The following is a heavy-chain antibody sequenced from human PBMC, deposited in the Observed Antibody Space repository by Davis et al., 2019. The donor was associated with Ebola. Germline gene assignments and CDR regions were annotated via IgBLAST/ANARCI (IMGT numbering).Heavy chain of an antibody. CDR1: GFTFSSYA. D-gene: IGHD1-26*01. CDR2: ISGSGGST. CDR3: AKLPWASVPDYFDY. J-gene: IGHJ4*02. V-gene: IGHV3-23*01. Sequence: GESLKISCAASGFTFSSYAMSWVRQAPGKGLEWVSGISGSGGSTYYADSVKGRFTISRDNSKNTLYLQMTSLRAEDAAIYYCAKLPWASVPDYFDYWGQGTLVTVSS.